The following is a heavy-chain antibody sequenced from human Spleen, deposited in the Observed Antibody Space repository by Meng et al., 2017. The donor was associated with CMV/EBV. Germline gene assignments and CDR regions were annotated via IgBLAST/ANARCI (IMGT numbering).Heavy chain of an antibody. V-gene: IGHV4-59*01. CDR3: ARVIVVVPAAIGYYFDY. J-gene: IGHJ4*02. Sequence: GSLRLSCTVSGGSISSYYWSWIRQPPGKGLEWIGYIYYSGSTNYNPSLKSRVTISLDTSKNQFSLKLSSVTAADTAVYYCARVIVVVPAAIGYYFDYWGQGTLVTVSS. D-gene: IGHD2-2*02. CDR2: IYYSGST. CDR1: GGSISSYY.